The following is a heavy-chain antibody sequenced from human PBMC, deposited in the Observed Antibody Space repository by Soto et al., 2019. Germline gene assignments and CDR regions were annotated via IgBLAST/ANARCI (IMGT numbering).Heavy chain of an antibody. V-gene: IGHV3-30*03. D-gene: IGHD4-4*01. CDR3: ARSRDGYSFYFYYGMDV. CDR2: ILHDGSTE. J-gene: IGHJ6*02. Sequence: VGSLRLSCAASGFTFGNYDMHWVRQAPGKGLEWMALILHDGSTEYYADSVKGRFTISRDNSKSTLYLQMNSLRAEGTAVYYCARSRDGYSFYFYYGMDVWGRGTTVTVSS. CDR1: GFTFGNYD.